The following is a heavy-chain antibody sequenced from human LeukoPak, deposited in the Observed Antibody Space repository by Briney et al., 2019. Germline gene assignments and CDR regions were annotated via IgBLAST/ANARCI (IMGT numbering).Heavy chain of an antibody. J-gene: IGHJ5*02. CDR1: GGSVTSYY. Sequence: SETLALTCSVSGGSVTSYYWNWVRQTPGKGLEWIGYISNSETTDYGPSFKSRVTLSLDTSKNQFSLKLSSVTAADTGVYYCARGYCSDERCPVFPSWGQGTLVTVSS. V-gene: IGHV4-59*02. CDR2: ISNSETT. D-gene: IGHD2-15*01. CDR3: ARGYCSDERCPVFPS.